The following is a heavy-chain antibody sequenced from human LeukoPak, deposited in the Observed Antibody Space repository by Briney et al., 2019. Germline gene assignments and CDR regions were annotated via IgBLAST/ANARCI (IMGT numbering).Heavy chain of an antibody. Sequence: GGSLRLSCAASGFTFSSYGMHWVRQAPGKGLEWVAVISYDGSNKYYADSVKGRFTISRDNSKNTLYLQMNSLRAEDTAVYYCARAPSSSWFYYYYYGMDVWGQGTTVTVSS. V-gene: IGHV3-30*03. CDR2: ISYDGSNK. J-gene: IGHJ6*02. CDR1: GFTFSSYG. D-gene: IGHD6-13*01. CDR3: ARAPSSSWFYYYYYGMDV.